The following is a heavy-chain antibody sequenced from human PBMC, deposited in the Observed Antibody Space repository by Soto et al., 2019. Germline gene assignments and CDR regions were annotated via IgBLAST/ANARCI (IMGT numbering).Heavy chain of an antibody. CDR2: ISGSGGST. J-gene: IGHJ5*02. D-gene: IGHD5-18*01. CDR3: AKDLNVDTAMVTDWFDP. V-gene: IGHV3-23*01. Sequence: LRLSCAASGFTFSSYAMSWVRQAPGKGLEWVSAISGSGGSTYYADSVKGRFTISRDNSKNTLYLQMNSLRAEDTAVYYCAKDLNVDTAMVTDWFDPWGQGTLVTVSS. CDR1: GFTFSSYA.